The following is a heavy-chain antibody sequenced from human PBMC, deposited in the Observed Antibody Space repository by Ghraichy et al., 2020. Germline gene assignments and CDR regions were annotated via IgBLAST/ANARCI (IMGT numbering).Heavy chain of an antibody. V-gene: IGHV1-18*01. J-gene: IGHJ6*02. CDR1: GYMNYG. CDR2: ISAYNGNT. CDR3: ARGGLSVASGLDV. Sequence: ASVKVSCKASGYMNYGFSWVRRAPGHGLEWMSWISAYNGNTNFAPNFQGRLTMTTDTSTSTLSMELRSLTSDDTAIYYCARGGLSVASGLDVWGQGTTITVSS. D-gene: IGHD3-10*01.